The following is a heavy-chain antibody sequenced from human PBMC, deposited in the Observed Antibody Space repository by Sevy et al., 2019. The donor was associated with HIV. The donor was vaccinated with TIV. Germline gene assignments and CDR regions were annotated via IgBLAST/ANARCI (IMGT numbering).Heavy chain of an antibody. J-gene: IGHJ4*02. Sequence: GGSLRLSCAASGFTFSSYGMHWVRQAPGKGLEWVAVISYDGSNKYYADSEKGRFTISRDNSKNTLYLQMNSLRAEDTAVYYCAKGIAVAGITPTFDYWGQGTLVTVSS. D-gene: IGHD6-19*01. V-gene: IGHV3-30*18. CDR2: ISYDGSNK. CDR3: AKGIAVAGITPTFDY. CDR1: GFTFSSYG.